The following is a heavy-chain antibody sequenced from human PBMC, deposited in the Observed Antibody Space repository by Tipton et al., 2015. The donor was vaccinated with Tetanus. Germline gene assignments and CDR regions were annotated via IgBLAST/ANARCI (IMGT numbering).Heavy chain of an antibody. CDR1: GGSISNNNYY. D-gene: IGHD1-20*01. CDR3: ARHSIIGTKAFDY. J-gene: IGHJ4*02. CDR2: LYYTGST. Sequence: TLSLTCSVSGGSISNNNYYWGWMRQTPGKGLEWIGSLYYTGSTSDNPFFKSRVTVSVDTSKNQFSLKVTSVTAADTAVYYCARHSIIGTKAFDYWGQGTLVTVSS. V-gene: IGHV4-39*01.